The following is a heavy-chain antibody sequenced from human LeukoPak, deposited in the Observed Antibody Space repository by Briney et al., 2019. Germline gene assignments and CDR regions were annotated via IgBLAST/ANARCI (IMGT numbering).Heavy chain of an antibody. V-gene: IGHV1-3*02. CDR1: GYTFTGYY. J-gene: IGHJ3*02. D-gene: IGHD2-2*01. CDR3: ARDGGGSTIPPHAFDI. CDR2: SNAGNGNT. Sequence: ASVKVSCKASGYTFTGYYMHWVRQAPGQGLEWMGWSNAGNGNTKYSQEFQGRVTITRDTSASTAYMELSSLRSEDMAVYYCARDGGGSTIPPHAFDIWGQGTMVTVSS.